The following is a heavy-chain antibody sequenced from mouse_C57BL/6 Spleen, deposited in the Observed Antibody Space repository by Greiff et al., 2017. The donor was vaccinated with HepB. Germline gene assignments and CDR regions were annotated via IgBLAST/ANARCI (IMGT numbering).Heavy chain of an antibody. D-gene: IGHD1-1*01. CDR1: GYTFTSYW. V-gene: IGHV1-64*01. J-gene: IGHJ4*01. CDR2: IHPNSGST. CDR3: ARYPSSTVVATEAMDY. Sequence: QVQLQQPGAELVKPGASVKLSCKASGYTFTSYWMHWVKQRPGQGLEWIGMIHPNSGSTNYNEKFKSKATLTVDKSSSTAYMQLSSLTSEDSAVYYCARYPSSTVVATEAMDYWGQGTSVTVSS.